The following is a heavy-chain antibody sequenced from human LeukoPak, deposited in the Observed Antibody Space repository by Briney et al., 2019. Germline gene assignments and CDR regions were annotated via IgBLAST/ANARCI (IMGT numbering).Heavy chain of an antibody. CDR1: GFTFSDYY. Sequence: PGGSLRLSCAASGFTFSDYYMSWLRQAPGKGLEWFAYISSSSSTIYYADSVKGRFTISRVNAKTSLYRQMNSLTAEDTATHYCATDGDPYGHPAIAYWGQGTLVTVSS. CDR3: ATDGDPYGHPAIAY. V-gene: IGHV3-11*01. J-gene: IGHJ4*02. D-gene: IGHD3-10*01. CDR2: ISSSSSTI.